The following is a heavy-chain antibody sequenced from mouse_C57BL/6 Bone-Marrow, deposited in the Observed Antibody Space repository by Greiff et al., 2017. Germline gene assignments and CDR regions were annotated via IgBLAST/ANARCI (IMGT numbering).Heavy chain of an antibody. J-gene: IGHJ1*03. CDR2: ISRGGDYI. V-gene: IGHV5-9-1*02. CDR3: TSAVGSEGYFDG. Sequence: DVKLVESGEGLVKPGGSLKLSCAASGFTFSSYAMSWVRQTPEKRLEWVAYISRGGDYIYYADTVKGRFTISRDNARNTLYPQMSSLKSEDTAMYYCTSAVGSEGYFDGWGTGTTVTVSS. D-gene: IGHD1-1*02. CDR1: GFTFSSYA.